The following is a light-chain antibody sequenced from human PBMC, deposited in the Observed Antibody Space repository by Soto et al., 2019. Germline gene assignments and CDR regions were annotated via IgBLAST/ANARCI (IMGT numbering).Light chain of an antibody. V-gene: IGLV2-14*01. CDR3: SSYTSSSTVV. CDR1: SSDVGGYNY. Sequence: QSVLTQPASVSGSPGQSITISCTGTSSDVGGYNYVSWFQQHPGKAPKFMIYDVSYRPSGVSNRFSGSKSGNTASLTISGLQAEDEAAYYCSSYTSSSTVVFGGGTQLTVL. CDR2: DVS. J-gene: IGLJ2*01.